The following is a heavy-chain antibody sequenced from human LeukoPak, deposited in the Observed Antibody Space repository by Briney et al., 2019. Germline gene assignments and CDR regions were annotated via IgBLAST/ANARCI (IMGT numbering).Heavy chain of an antibody. V-gene: IGHV4-59*01. CDR3: ARGGNYGSGTQGWFDP. CDR2: IYYTGST. J-gene: IGHJ5*02. Sequence: SETLFLTCTVSGGSISSYYWSWIRQPPGKGLEWIGYIYYTGSTNYNPSLKSRVTISVDTSKNQFSLKLSSVTAADTAVYYCARGGNYGSGTQGWFDPWGQGTLVTVSS. CDR1: GGSISSYY. D-gene: IGHD3-10*01.